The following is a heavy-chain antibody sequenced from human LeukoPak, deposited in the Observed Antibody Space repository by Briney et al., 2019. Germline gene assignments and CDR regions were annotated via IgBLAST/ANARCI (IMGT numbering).Heavy chain of an antibody. CDR1: GYTFTGYY. D-gene: IGHD1-1*01. CDR3: ARVSNWNPAGDY. V-gene: IGHV1-2*02. CDR2: INPNSGGT. J-gene: IGHJ4*02. Sequence: ASVKVSCKASGYTFTGYYMHWVRQAPGQGLEWMGWINPNSGGTNYAQKFQGRVTMTRDTSISTAYMELSRLRSDDTAVYYCARVSNWNPAGDYWGQGTLVTVSS.